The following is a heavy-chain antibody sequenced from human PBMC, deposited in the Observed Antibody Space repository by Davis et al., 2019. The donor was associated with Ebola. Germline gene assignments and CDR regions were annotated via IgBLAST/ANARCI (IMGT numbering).Heavy chain of an antibody. D-gene: IGHD3-22*01. Sequence: MPSETLSLTCAVSGGSISSSNWWRWVRQPPGKGLEWIGEIYHSGSTNYNPSLKSRVTISVDTSKNQFSLKLSSVTAADTAVYYCASTYYDSSGYSLVYWGQGTLVTVSS. V-gene: IGHV4-4*02. J-gene: IGHJ4*02. CDR2: IYHSGST. CDR3: ASTYYDSSGYSLVY. CDR1: GGSISSSNW.